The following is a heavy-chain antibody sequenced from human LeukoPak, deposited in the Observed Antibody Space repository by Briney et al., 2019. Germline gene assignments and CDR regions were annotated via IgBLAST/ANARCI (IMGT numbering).Heavy chain of an antibody. V-gene: IGHV3-9*01. CDR3: AKDINYGDYPYYFDY. Sequence: GGSLRLSCAASGFMFDDYAMHWVRQAPGKGLEWVSGISWNSGSIGYADSVKGRFTISRDNAKNSLYLQMNSLRAEDTVLYYCAKDINYGDYPYYFDYWGQGTLVTVSS. J-gene: IGHJ4*02. CDR2: ISWNSGSI. D-gene: IGHD4-17*01. CDR1: GFMFDDYA.